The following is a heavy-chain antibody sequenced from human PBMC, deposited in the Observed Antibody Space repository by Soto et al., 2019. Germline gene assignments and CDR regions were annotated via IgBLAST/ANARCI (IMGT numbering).Heavy chain of an antibody. CDR2: IKSKTDGGTT. CDR3: TTRESEYSSSLLAS. D-gene: IGHD6-6*01. Sequence: GGSLRLSCAASGFTFSNAWMNWVRQATGKGLEWVGRIKSKTDGGTTDYAAPVKGRFTISRDDSKNTLYLQMNSLKTEDTAVYYCTTRESEYSSSLLASWGQGTLVTVSS. CDR1: GFTFSNAW. V-gene: IGHV3-15*07. J-gene: IGHJ5*02.